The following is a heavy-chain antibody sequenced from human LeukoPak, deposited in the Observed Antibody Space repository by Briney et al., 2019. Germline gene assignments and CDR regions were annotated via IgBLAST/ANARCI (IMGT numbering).Heavy chain of an antibody. J-gene: IGHJ4*02. V-gene: IGHV5-51*01. Sequence: PEALSQTCCMASGYSFTGYYIGWVRQLPGKGLEWMGIIYPSDSATRYSPSFQGQVTISADKSISTAYLQWSSLKASDTAMYYCARPLSARGVYIYWGQGTLVTVSS. CDR3: ARPLSARGVYIY. CDR2: IYPSDSAT. D-gene: IGHD2-8*01. CDR1: GYSFTGYY.